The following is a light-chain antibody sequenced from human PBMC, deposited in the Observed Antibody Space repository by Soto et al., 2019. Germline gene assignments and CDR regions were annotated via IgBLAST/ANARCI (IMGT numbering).Light chain of an antibody. CDR3: QSYDSSLSGVV. CDR2: DNS. CDR1: SSNIGAGYD. J-gene: IGLJ2*01. Sequence: QSVLTQPPSVSGAPGQRVAISCTGSSSNIGAGYDVHWYQQLPGTAPKLLIYDNSNRPSGVPDRFSGSKSGTSASLAITGFQAEDEADYYCQSYDSSLSGVVFGGGTKLTVL. V-gene: IGLV1-40*01.